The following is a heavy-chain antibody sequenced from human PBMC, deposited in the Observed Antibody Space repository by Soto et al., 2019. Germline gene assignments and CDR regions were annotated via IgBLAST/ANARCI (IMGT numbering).Heavy chain of an antibody. V-gene: IGHV1-46*01. J-gene: IGHJ4*02. CDR2: INPSGGST. CDR3: ARSPGDSSGYYYEGEFDY. Sequence: ASVKGSCKASGYTFTSDYMHWVRQAPGQGLEWMGIINPSGGSTSYAQKFQGRVTMTRDTSTSTVYMELSSLRSEDTAVYYCARSPGDSSGYYYEGEFDYWGQGTLVTVSS. D-gene: IGHD3-22*01. CDR1: GYTFTSDY.